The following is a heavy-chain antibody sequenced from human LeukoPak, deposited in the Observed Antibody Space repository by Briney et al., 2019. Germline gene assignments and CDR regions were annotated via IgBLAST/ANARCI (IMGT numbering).Heavy chain of an antibody. V-gene: IGHV3-7*01. Sequence: GGSLRLSCAASGFTFSTYRMSWVRQAPGKGLEWVANIKQDGSEKHYVDSVKGRFTISRDNAKNSLYLQMSSLRAEDTAVYYCARDPYSGNYGNYYYYYMDVWGKGTTVTISS. J-gene: IGHJ6*03. D-gene: IGHD1-26*01. CDR1: GFTFSTYR. CDR3: ARDPYSGNYGNYYYYYMDV. CDR2: IKQDGSEK.